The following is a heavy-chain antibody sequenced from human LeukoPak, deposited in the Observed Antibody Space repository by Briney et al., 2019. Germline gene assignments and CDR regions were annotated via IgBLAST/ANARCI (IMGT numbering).Heavy chain of an antibody. V-gene: IGHV3-21*01. J-gene: IGHJ4*02. D-gene: IGHD6-13*01. CDR2: IDSTSRHI. Sequence: GGSLTLSCAACGFNFSTYCMNWVPQAPGKGLEWVSSIDSTSRHIVYADPVKGRFTISRDNDKNARYLEINSLGAEDTAVYYWARDRGEVAAPGTRGQDYWGQGTLVTVSS. CDR3: ARDRGEVAAPGTRGQDY. CDR1: GFNFSTYC.